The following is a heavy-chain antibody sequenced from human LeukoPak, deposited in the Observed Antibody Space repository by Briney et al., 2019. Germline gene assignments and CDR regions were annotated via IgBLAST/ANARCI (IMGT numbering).Heavy chain of an antibody. V-gene: IGHV3-30*04. D-gene: IGHD2-15*01. CDR1: GFTFSSYA. J-gene: IGHJ5*02. CDR3: AREIFAVRTPYNWFDP. Sequence: GRSLRLSCAASGFTFSSYAMHWVRQAPGKGLEWVAVISYDGSNKYYADSVKGRFTISRDNSKNTLYLQMNSLRAEDTAVYYCAREIFAVRTPYNWFDPWGQGTLVTVSS. CDR2: ISYDGSNK.